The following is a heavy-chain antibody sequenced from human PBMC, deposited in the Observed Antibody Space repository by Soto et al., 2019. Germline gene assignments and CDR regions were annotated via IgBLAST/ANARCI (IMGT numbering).Heavy chain of an antibody. D-gene: IGHD2-21*01. Sequence: PGGSLRLSCAASGFAFSRFWMNWVRQAPGRGLEWVANIKQDGTEKYYMDYVKSRFTISRDNAKNSLYLRINSLRAGDSAVYYCARDSPDSSYFDLWGRGTLVTVSS. CDR3: ARDSPDSSYFDL. CDR2: IKQDGTEK. CDR1: GFAFSRFW. J-gene: IGHJ2*01. V-gene: IGHV3-7*01.